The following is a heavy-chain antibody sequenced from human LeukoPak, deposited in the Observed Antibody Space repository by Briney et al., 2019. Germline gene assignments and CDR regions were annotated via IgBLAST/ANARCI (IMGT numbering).Heavy chain of an antibody. V-gene: IGHV1-46*01. CDR3: AREGGVSPAFDI. J-gene: IGHJ3*02. Sequence: ASVKVSCKASGYTFTSYYVHWVRQAPGQGLEWMGIINPSGGSTSYTQKFQGRVTTTRDTSTSTVYMELSSLRSEDTAVYYCAREGGVSPAFDIWGQGTMVTVSS. D-gene: IGHD6-6*01. CDR2: INPSGGST. CDR1: GYTFTSYY.